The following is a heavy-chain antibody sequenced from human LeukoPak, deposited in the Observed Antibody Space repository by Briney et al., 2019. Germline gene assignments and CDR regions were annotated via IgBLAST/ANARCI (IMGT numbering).Heavy chain of an antibody. CDR2: IYPGDSDT. J-gene: IGHJ4*02. CDR1: GSRFTSYW. Sequence: GESLQISCKGSGSRFTSYWIGWVRQMPGKGLEWMGIIYPGDSDTRYSPSFQGQVTISADKSISTAYLQWSSLKASDTAMYYCARQSRGSYPDYWGQGTLVTVSS. CDR3: ARQSRGSYPDY. V-gene: IGHV5-51*01. D-gene: IGHD1-26*01.